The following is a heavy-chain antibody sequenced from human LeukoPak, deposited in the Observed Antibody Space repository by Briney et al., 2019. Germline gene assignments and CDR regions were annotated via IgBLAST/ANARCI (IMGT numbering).Heavy chain of an antibody. Sequence: KPSEALSLTCTVSGGSISSSSYYWGWIRQPPGKGLEWIGSIYYSGSTYYNPSLKSRVTISVDTSKNQFSLKLSSVTAADTAVYYCAVGMVGVNSWYGGWFDPWGQGTLVTVSS. V-gene: IGHV4-39*01. CDR3: AVGMVGVNSWYGGWFDP. J-gene: IGHJ5*02. CDR2: IYYSGST. CDR1: GGSISSSSYY. D-gene: IGHD6-13*01.